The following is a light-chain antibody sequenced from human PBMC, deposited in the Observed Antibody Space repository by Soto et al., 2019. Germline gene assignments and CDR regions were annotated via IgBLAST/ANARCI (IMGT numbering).Light chain of an antibody. Sequence: IAMTQSPATVSVSPGERATLSCRASLSISSNLAWYQQKPGQAPRLLIYGASTRATGIPDRFSGSGCWTEFTLTISSLQSEDSAVYYCQQYQNWLWTFGQGTKVEIK. V-gene: IGKV3-15*01. CDR3: QQYQNWLWT. CDR2: GAS. CDR1: LSISSN. J-gene: IGKJ1*01.